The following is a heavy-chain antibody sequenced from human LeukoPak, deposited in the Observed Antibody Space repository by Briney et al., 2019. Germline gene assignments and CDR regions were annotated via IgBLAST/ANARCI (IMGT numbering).Heavy chain of an antibody. D-gene: IGHD2-2*01. CDR2: MSYDGSNK. V-gene: IGHV3-30*03. CDR3: ARVYSSTSLRHEQIYYFDY. J-gene: IGHJ4*02. CDR1: GFTFSSYG. Sequence: GGSLRLSCAASGFTFSSYGMHWVRQAPGKGLEWVALMSYDGSNKDYADSVKGRFIISRDNSKNTLYLQMNSLRAEDTALYHCARVYSSTSLRHEQIYYFDYWGQGTLVTVSS.